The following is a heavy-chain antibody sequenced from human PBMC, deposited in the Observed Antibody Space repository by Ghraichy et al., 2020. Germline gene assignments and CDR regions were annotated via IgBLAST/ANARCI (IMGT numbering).Heavy chain of an antibody. CDR2: ISSSSSYI. V-gene: IGHV3-21*01. CDR1: GFTFSSYS. CDR3: ARGSIAARPIDY. J-gene: IGHJ4*02. D-gene: IGHD6-6*01. Sequence: GGSLRLSCAASGFTFSSYSMNWVRQAPGKGLEWVSSISSSSSYIYYADSVKGRFTISRDNAKNSLYLQMNSLRAEDTAVYYCARGSIAARPIDYWGQGTLVTVSS.